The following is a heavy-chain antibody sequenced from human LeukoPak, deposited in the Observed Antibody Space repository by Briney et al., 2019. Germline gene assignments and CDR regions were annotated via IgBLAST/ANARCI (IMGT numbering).Heavy chain of an antibody. CDR3: AKDYSAIPLGYDILTGYYGGYFDY. CDR2: ISWNSGSI. CDR1: GFTFDDYA. D-gene: IGHD3-9*01. J-gene: IGHJ4*03. V-gene: IGHV3-9*01. Sequence: QTGGSLRLSCAASGFTFDDYAMHWVRQAPGKGLEWVSGISWNSGSIGYADSVKGRFTISRDNAKNSLYLQMNSLRAEDTALYYCAKDYSAIPLGYDILTGYYGGYFDYWGQGTLVTVSS.